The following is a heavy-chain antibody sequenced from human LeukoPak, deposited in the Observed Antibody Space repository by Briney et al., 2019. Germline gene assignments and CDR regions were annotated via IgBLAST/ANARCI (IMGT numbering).Heavy chain of an antibody. CDR3: ACPGIAVAGTEEYYYYYMDV. Sequence: GASVKVSCKASGGTFSSYAISWVRQAPGQGLEWMGGIIPIFGTANYAQKFQGRVTITADESTSTAYMELSSLRSEDTAVYYCACPGIAVAGTEEYYYYYMDVWGKGTTVTISS. CDR2: IIPIFGTA. V-gene: IGHV1-69*13. D-gene: IGHD6-19*01. J-gene: IGHJ6*03. CDR1: GGTFSSYA.